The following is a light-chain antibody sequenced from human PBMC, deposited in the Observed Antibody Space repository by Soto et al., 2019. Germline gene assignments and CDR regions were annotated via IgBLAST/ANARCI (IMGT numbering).Light chain of an antibody. V-gene: IGLV1-40*01. Sequence: QSVLTQPPSVYGAPGQRVTISCTGSSSNIGAGYDVHWYQQLPGTAPKLLIYGNSNRPSGVPDRFSGSKSGTSASLAITGLQAEDEADYYCQSYDSNLSGVYDFGTGTKVTVL. CDR3: QSYDSNLSGVYD. J-gene: IGLJ1*01. CDR1: SSNIGAGYD. CDR2: GNS.